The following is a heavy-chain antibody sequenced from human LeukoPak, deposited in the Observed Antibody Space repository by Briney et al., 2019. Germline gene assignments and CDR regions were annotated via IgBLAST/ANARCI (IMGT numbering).Heavy chain of an antibody. D-gene: IGHD2-15*01. J-gene: IGHJ4*02. V-gene: IGHV3-21*01. CDR3: ARDPGRSGGSCYSDY. CDR1: GFTFGSFS. Sequence: PGGSLRLSCAASGFTFGSFSMTWVRQAPGKGLEWVSTISSSGSGTYIYYADSVKGRFTISRDNAKNSLYLQMNSLRAEDTAVYYCARDPGRSGGSCYSDYWGQGTLVTVSS. CDR2: ISSSGSGTYI.